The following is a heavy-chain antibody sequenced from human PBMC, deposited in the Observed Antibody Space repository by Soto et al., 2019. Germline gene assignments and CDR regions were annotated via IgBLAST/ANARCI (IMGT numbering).Heavy chain of an antibody. V-gene: IGHV3-7*01. J-gene: IGHJ4*02. CDR3: ARDDGDY. CDR2: TNEDGSEK. Sequence: EVQLVESGGGLVQPGGSLRLSCAASALSFSGYWMKWVRQAPGQGLEWVATTNEDGSEKYYVDSVKGRFTISRDNAKNSLSLQMNSLRDEDTAVSYCARDDGDYWGQGILVTVAS. CDR1: ALSFSGYW.